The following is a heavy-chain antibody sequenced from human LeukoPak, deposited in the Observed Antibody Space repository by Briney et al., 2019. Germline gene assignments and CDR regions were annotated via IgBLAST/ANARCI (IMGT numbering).Heavy chain of an antibody. CDR3: ARLAGYSGYDRKGAFDI. CDR1: GGSFSGYY. D-gene: IGHD5-12*01. CDR2: INHSGST. Sequence: SETLSLTCAVYGGSFSGYYWSWIRQPPGKGLEWIGEINHSGSTNYNPSLKSRVTISVDTSKNQFSLKLSSVTAADTAVYYCARLAGYSGYDRKGAFDIWGQGTMVTVSS. J-gene: IGHJ3*02. V-gene: IGHV4-34*01.